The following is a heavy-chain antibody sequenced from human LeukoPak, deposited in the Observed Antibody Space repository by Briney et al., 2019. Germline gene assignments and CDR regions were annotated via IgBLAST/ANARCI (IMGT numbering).Heavy chain of an antibody. CDR2: ISSGSSTI. CDR3: ARDRGVTTRPRGYFAS. Sequence: PGGSLRLSCAASGFTFSSYSMNWVRQAPGKGLEWVSYISSGSSTIYYADSVKGRFTISRDNAENSLYLQMTSLRDEDTAVYYCARDRGVTTRPRGYFASWGQGTLVTVSS. CDR1: GFTFSSYS. V-gene: IGHV3-48*02. J-gene: IGHJ4*02. D-gene: IGHD1-1*01.